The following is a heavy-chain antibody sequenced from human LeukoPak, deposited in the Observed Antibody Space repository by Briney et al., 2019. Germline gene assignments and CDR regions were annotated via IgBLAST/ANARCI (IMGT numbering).Heavy chain of an antibody. Sequence: PSETLSLTCTVAGGSISSYYWSWIRQSPEKGLEWIGFIYYDGSTTYNPSLKSRVTISVDTSKNQFSLKMSSVTAADTAVYYCARGTIVARPSWFDPWGQGTLVTAYS. D-gene: IGHD6-6*01. CDR3: ARGTIVARPSWFDP. J-gene: IGHJ5*02. CDR1: GGSISSYY. V-gene: IGHV4-59*01. CDR2: IYYDGST.